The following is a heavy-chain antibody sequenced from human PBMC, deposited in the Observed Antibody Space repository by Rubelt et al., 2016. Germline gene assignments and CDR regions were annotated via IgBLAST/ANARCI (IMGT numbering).Heavy chain of an antibody. CDR3: AKESGMGSGDFDY. V-gene: IGHV3-23*01. CDR1: GFTFSNYV. CDR2: INTAGTT. Sequence: LESGGDLVQPGGSLRLSCAASGFTFSNYVMSWVRQAPGKGLEWVSAINTAGTTFYADSVKGRFIIYRDTSRTTMYLQMNSLRVEDTAVDYCAKESGMGSGDFDYWGQGALVTVSS. D-gene: IGHD3-10*01. J-gene: IGHJ4*02.